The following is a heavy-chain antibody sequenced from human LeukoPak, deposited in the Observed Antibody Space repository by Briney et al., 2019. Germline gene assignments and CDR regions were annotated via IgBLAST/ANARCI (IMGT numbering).Heavy chain of an antibody. CDR1: GFTFSSYA. CDR3: AKCLQYYYYGMDV. V-gene: IGHV3-23*01. Sequence: PGGSLRLSCAASGFTFSSYAMSWVRQAPGKGLEWVSAISGSGGSTYYADSVKGRFTISRDNSKNTLYLQMSSLRAEDTAVYYCAKCLQYYYYGMDVWGQGTTVTVSS. J-gene: IGHJ6*02. CDR2: ISGSGGST. D-gene: IGHD5/OR15-5a*01.